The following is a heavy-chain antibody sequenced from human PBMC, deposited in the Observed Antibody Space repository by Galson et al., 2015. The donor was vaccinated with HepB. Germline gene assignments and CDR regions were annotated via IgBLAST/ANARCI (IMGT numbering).Heavy chain of an antibody. Sequence: CKASGYTFTSYGISWVRQAPGQGLEWMGWISAYNGNTNYAQKLQGRVTMTTDTSTSTAYMELRSLRSDDTTIYYCARGRYDTSAPDHWGQGTLVTVSS. CDR2: ISAYNGNT. J-gene: IGHJ5*02. V-gene: IGHV1-18*01. CDR1: GYTFTSYG. CDR3: ARGRYDTSAPDH. D-gene: IGHD1-14*01.